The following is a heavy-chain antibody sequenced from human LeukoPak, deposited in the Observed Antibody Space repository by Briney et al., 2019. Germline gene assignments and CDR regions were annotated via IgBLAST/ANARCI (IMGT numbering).Heavy chain of an antibody. Sequence: ASVKVSCKASGYTFTAYHMHWVRQAPGQGLEWMGRINPNSGDTNYAQKFQGRVTMTRDTSISTAYMELSRLRSDDTAVYYCARDLGGAGYCTNGVCWGDWYFDYWGQGTLVTVSS. J-gene: IGHJ4*02. D-gene: IGHD2-8*01. V-gene: IGHV1-2*06. CDR1: GYTFTAYH. CDR3: ARDLGGAGYCTNGVCWGDWYFDY. CDR2: INPNSGDT.